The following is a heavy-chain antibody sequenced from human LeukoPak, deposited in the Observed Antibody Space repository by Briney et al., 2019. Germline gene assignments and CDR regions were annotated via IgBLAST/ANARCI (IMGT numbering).Heavy chain of an antibody. CDR2: INHSGST. Sequence: SETLSLTCTVSGGSISSSSYYWSWIRQPPGKGLEWIGEINHSGSTNYNPSLKSRVTISVDTSKNQFSPKLSSVTAADTAVYYCARGYSSGWYYWGQGTLVTVSS. D-gene: IGHD6-19*01. CDR3: ARGYSSGWYY. CDR1: GGSISSSSYY. J-gene: IGHJ4*02. V-gene: IGHV4-39*07.